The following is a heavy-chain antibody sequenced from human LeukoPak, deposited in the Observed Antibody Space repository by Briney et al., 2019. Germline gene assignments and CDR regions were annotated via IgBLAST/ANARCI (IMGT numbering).Heavy chain of an antibody. CDR3: ARHKFDLAYYYYYGMDV. V-gene: IGHV4-59*08. J-gene: IGHJ6*02. CDR1: GGSFSGYY. CDR2: IYYSGST. Sequence: PSETLSLTCAAYGGSFSGYYWSWIRQPPGKGLEWIGYIYYSGSTNYNPSLKSRVTISVDTSKNQFSLKLSSVTAADTAVYYCARHKFDLAYYYYYGMDVWGQGTTVTVSS.